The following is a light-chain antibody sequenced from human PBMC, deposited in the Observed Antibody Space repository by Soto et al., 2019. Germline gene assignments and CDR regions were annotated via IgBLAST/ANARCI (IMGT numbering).Light chain of an antibody. Sequence: QSALTQPRSVSGSPGQSVTISCTGTSSDVGGYNSVSWYQQHPGKAPKLMIYDVSKRPSGVPDRFSGSKSDNTASLTISGLQAEDEADYYCCSYAGTYSRVFGGGTKLTV. V-gene: IGLV2-11*01. CDR1: SSDVGGYNS. CDR3: CSYAGTYSRV. CDR2: DVS. J-gene: IGLJ2*01.